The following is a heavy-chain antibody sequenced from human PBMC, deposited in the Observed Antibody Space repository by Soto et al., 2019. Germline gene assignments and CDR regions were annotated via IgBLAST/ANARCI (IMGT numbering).Heavy chain of an antibody. J-gene: IGHJ4*02. CDR1: GGSISSSSYY. CDR2: IYYSGST. Sequence: QLQLQESGPGLVKPSETLSLTCTVSGGSISSSSYYWGWIRQPPGKGLEWIGSIYYSGSTYYNPSLKSRVTISVATSKSQFSLTLSSVTAAATAVYYCARLNPSSSSTYLDYWGQGTLVTVSS. CDR3: ARLNPSSSSTYLDY. D-gene: IGHD6-13*01. V-gene: IGHV4-39*01.